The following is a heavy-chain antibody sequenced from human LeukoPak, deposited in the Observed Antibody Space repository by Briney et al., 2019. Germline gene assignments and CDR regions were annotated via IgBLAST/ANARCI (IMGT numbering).Heavy chain of an antibody. Sequence: GASVKVSCQASGGTFSSYAISWVRQAPGQGLEWMGRIIPILGIANYAQKFQGRVTITADKSTSTAYMELSSLRSEDTAVYYCARNGGPYCSGGSCLDPWGQGTLVTVSS. V-gene: IGHV1-69*04. CDR3: ARNGGPYCSGGSCLDP. CDR2: IIPILGIA. CDR1: GGTFSSYA. D-gene: IGHD2-15*01. J-gene: IGHJ5*02.